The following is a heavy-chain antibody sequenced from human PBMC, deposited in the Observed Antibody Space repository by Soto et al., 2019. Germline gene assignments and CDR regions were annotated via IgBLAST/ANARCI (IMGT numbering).Heavy chain of an antibody. V-gene: IGHV3-30*18. J-gene: IGHJ5*02. D-gene: IGHD1-26*01. Sequence: GGSLRLSCTASGFSFSSYGMHWVRQAPGKGLEWVALISYDGSNRFYADSVKGRFTISRDNSKNTLYLQMNSLRAEDTAVYYCAKDLFSGGSYPNWFDPWGRGTLVTVSS. CDR3: AKDLFSGGSYPNWFDP. CDR2: ISYDGSNR. CDR1: GFSFSSYG.